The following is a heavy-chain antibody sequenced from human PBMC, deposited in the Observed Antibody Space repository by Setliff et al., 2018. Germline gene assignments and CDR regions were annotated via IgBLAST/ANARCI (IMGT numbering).Heavy chain of an antibody. CDR3: ARGGTYRYFDY. J-gene: IGHJ4*02. CDR1: GGSFSTYY. CDR2: VFYNGAA. V-gene: IGHV4-59*01. Sequence: SETLSLTCTVSGGSFSTYYWSWIRQAPGKGLEWIGHVFYNGAAKYDPSLKSRVTMSVDTSKTQFSLKLNSMTTADTAVYYCARGGTYRYFDYWGQGALVTVSS.